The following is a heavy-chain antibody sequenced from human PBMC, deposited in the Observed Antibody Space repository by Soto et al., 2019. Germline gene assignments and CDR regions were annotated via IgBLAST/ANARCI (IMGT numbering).Heavy chain of an antibody. D-gene: IGHD3-22*01. CDR3: PRPYFYATSGYFRPADNFDI. CDR2: MYYSVST. CDR1: GGSISSSSYY. J-gene: IGHJ3*02. V-gene: IGHV4-39*01. Sequence: SETLSLTCTVSGGSISSSSYYCGWIRQPPGKGLELIGSMYYSVSTYYNPSLKSRVTISVDNSKNQFSLKLSSVTAADTAVYYCPRPYFYATSGYFRPADNFDIWGIGTMVTVSS.